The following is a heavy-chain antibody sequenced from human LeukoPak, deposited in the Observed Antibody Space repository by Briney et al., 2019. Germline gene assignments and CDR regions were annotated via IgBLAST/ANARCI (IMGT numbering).Heavy chain of an antibody. CDR3: ARVPGLGYYGMDV. D-gene: IGHD1-14*01. CDR1: GFTFSDYY. J-gene: IGHJ6*02. V-gene: IGHV3-11*05. Sequence: GGSLRLSCAAPGFTFSDYYMSWIRQAPGKGPEWISNISSSGDYRNYADSVKGRFTISRDNAKNSLYLQMSSLRGDDTAVYYCARVPGLGYYGMDVWGQGTTVTVSS. CDR2: ISSSGDYR.